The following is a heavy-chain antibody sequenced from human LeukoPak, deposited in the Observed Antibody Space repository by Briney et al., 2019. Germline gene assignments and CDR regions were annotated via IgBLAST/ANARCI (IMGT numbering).Heavy chain of an antibody. CDR2: ISGSGGST. D-gene: IGHD2-2*01. CDR1: GFSFSSYS. Sequence: GGSLRLSCAASGFSFSSYSMNWVRQAPGKGLEWVSAISGSGGSTYYADSVKGRFTISRDNSKNTLYLQMNSLRAEDTAVYYCAKDEYCSSTSCYTDYYYYYYMDVWGKGTTVTISS. J-gene: IGHJ6*03. V-gene: IGHV3-23*01. CDR3: AKDEYCSSTSCYTDYYYYYYMDV.